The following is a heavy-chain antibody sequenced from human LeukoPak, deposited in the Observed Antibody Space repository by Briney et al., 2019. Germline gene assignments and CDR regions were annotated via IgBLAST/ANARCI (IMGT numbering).Heavy chain of an antibody. Sequence: GGSLRLPCAASGFSFSRYWMHWVRQVPGKGLVWVSRIDRDGTSTTYADSVKGRFTISRDNAKNTVYLQMKSLRVEDTAVYYCAREDRFGYNYAYGLDVWGQGNTVTVSS. V-gene: IGHV3-74*01. CDR1: GFSFSRYW. J-gene: IGHJ6*02. CDR3: AREDRFGYNYAYGLDV. D-gene: IGHD5-18*01. CDR2: IDRDGTST.